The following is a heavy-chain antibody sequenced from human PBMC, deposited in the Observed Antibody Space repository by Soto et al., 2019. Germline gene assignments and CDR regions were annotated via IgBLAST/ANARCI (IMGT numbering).Heavy chain of an antibody. V-gene: IGHV4-31*03. CDR1: GGSISSGGYY. CDR3: ARDHSYNWNYPT. Sequence: KTSETLSLTCTVSGGSISSGGYYWSWIRQHPGKGLEWIGYIYYSGSTYYNPSLKSRVTISVDTSKNQFSLKLSSVTAADTAVYYCARDHSYNWNYPTWGQGTLVTVSS. CDR2: IYYSGST. J-gene: IGHJ4*02. D-gene: IGHD1-7*01.